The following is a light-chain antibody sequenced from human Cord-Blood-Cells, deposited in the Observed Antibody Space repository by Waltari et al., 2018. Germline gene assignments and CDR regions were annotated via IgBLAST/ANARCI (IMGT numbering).Light chain of an antibody. CDR2: EVS. CDR3: SSYTSSSTLYV. CDR1: SSDVGGYNY. V-gene: IGLV2-14*01. Sequence: QSALTQPASVSGSPGQSLTISCTGTSSDVGGYNYVSWYQQHPGKAPKLMIYEVSNRPSGVSNRFSGSKSGNTASLTISGLQAEDEADYYYSSYTSSSTLYVFGTGTKVTVL. J-gene: IGLJ1*01.